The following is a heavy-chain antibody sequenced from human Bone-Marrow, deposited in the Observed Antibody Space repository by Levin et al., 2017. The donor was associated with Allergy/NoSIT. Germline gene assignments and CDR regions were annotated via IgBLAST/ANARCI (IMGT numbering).Heavy chain of an antibody. J-gene: IGHJ4*02. Sequence: RGESLKISCVGSGFTFKNYVLNWVRQVPGKGLEWLSYMSASGSMTYSDSVKGRFTISRDNGKNSLYLQMNSLRAEDTAVYYCARGNCSTTNCYSGAPDYWGQGTLVTVSS. CDR2: MSASGSMT. D-gene: IGHD2-2*01. CDR1: GFTFKNYV. CDR3: ARGNCSTTNCYSGAPDY. V-gene: IGHV3-48*03.